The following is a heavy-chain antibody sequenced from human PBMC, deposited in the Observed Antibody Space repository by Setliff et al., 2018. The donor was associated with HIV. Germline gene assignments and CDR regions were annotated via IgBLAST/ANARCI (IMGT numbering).Heavy chain of an antibody. Sequence: SETLSLTCSVSGASITSGSFYWTWIRKPAGKGLEWIGHTYTNGRLNYNPSLQSRVAISMDTSRNQFSLRLSSVTAADTAVYFCAREDMSHWSGFLYESSWFDTWGRGSLVTVSS. CDR1: GASITSGSFY. J-gene: IGHJ5*02. V-gene: IGHV4-61*09. D-gene: IGHD3-3*01. CDR2: TYTNGRL. CDR3: AREDMSHWSGFLYESSWFDT.